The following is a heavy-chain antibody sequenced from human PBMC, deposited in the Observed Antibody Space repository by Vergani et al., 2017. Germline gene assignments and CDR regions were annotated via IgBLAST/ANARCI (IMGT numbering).Heavy chain of an antibody. CDR1: GGTFSSYA. V-gene: IGHV1-69*06. CDR2: IIPIFGTA. Sequence: QVQLVQSGAEVKKPGSSVKVSCKASGGTFSSYAISWVRQAPGQGLEWMGGIIPIFGTANYAQKFQGRVTMTRNTSISTAYMGLSSLRSEDTAVYYCARESGRTTEDLVGYYYGMDVWGQGTTVTVSS. J-gene: IGHJ6*02. CDR3: ARESGRTTEDLVGYYYGMDV. D-gene: IGHD1-1*01.